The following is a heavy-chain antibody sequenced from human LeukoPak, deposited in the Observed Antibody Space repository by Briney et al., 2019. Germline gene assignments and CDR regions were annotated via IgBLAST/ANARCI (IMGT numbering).Heavy chain of an antibody. V-gene: IGHV1-69*13. D-gene: IGHD2-15*01. CDR3: ARVGCSGGSCYFRYYFAY. CDR2: IIPIFGTA. Sequence: AVKVSCKASGGTFSSYAISWVRQAPGQGLDWMGGIIPIFGTANYAQRFYGRVTITADESTTTAYMKLSSLRSEDTAVYCCARVGCSGGSCYFRYYFAYWGQGTLVTVSS. CDR1: GGTFSSYA. J-gene: IGHJ4*02.